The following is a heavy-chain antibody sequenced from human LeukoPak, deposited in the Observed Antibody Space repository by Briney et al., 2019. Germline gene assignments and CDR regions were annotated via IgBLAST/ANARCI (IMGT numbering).Heavy chain of an antibody. D-gene: IGHD6-13*01. CDR2: VGGSGGST. V-gene: IGHV3-23*01. Sequence: PGGSLRLSCAASGFTFSSYAMNWVRQAPGKGLEWVSTVGGSGGSTYYADSVKGRFTISRDNSKNTLYLQMNSLRAEDTAVYYCXXXXXXSWYLSTTDYWGQGTLVTVTS. CDR3: XXXXXXSWYLSTTDY. CDR1: GFTFSSYA. J-gene: IGHJ4*02.